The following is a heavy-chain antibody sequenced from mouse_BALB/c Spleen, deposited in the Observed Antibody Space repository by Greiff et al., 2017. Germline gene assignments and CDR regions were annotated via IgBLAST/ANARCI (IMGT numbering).Heavy chain of an antibody. CDR2: INPSSGYT. V-gene: IGHV1-4*02. J-gene: IGHJ2*01. D-gene: IGHD2-4*01. Sequence: QVQLQQSAAELARPGASVKMSCKASGYTFTSYTMHWVKQRPGQGLEWIGYINPSSGYTEYNQKFKDKTTLTADKSSSTAYMQLSSLTSEDSAVYYCAREGDYDDDAFDYWGQGTTLTVSS. CDR1: GYTFTSYT. CDR3: AREGDYDDDAFDY.